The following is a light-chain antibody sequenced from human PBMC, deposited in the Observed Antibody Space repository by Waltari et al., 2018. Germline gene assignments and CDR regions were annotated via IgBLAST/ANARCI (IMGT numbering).Light chain of an antibody. J-gene: IGKJ4*01. Sequence: DIQVTQSPSSLSASVGDTVTIPCRASQGMNSWLAWYQQKPGKAPRSRIYATSTLQGGTPSRFSGSGSGTDFTLTIDSLQPEDFATYYCQQYYTFPPTFGGGTKVEIK. CDR2: ATS. CDR3: QQYYTFPPT. V-gene: IGKV1D-16*01. CDR1: QGMNSW.